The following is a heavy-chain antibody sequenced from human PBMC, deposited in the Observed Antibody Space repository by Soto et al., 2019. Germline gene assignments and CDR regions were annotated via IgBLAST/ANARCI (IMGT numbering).Heavy chain of an antibody. V-gene: IGHV3-23*01. CDR1: GFTFSNYA. Sequence: EVQLLDSGGGLVQPGGSLRLSCAASGFTFSNYAMGWFRQAPGKGLEWVSSISGSYGSNYADSVKGRFTISRDSSKNTLYLHMNLLRAEDTAIYYCAKAYSTGWSQGYFDYWGQGTLVTVSS. D-gene: IGHD6-19*01. CDR2: ISGSYGS. CDR3: AKAYSTGWSQGYFDY. J-gene: IGHJ4*02.